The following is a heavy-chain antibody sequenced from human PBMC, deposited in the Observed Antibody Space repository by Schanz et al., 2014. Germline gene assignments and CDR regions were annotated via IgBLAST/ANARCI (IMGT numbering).Heavy chain of an antibody. V-gene: IGHV3-23*05. J-gene: IGHJ3*02. CDR2: VSSRSDEI. CDR1: TFTFDHYA. Sequence: EVHLLESGGGLVQPGGSLRLSCSASTFTFDHYAMTWVRQAPGKGLEWVAAVSSRSDEIKYADSVRGRFTISRDNSRSTMYLQMNSLRAEDTAVYYCARKMKLGVYGGKGHDSLDIWGQGTMVTVSS. CDR3: ARKMKLGVYGGKGHDSLDI. D-gene: IGHD4-17*01.